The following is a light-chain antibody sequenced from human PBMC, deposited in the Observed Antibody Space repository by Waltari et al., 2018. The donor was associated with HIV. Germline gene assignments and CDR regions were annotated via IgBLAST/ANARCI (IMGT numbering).Light chain of an antibody. Sequence: EIVLTQSPATLSLSPGERATLSCRASQSVSSYLAWYQQKPGQAPRLLIHDASNRATGIPARFSGSGSGTDFTLTISSLEPEDFAVYYCQQRSNWRGLTFGGGTKVEIK. CDR2: DAS. CDR3: QQRSNWRGLT. V-gene: IGKV3-11*01. J-gene: IGKJ4*01. CDR1: QSVSSY.